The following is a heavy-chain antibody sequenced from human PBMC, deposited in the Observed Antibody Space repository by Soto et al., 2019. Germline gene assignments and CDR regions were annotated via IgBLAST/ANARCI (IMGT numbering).Heavy chain of an antibody. CDR3: ARGLGYHDLLYYYYYGMDV. V-gene: IGHV4-59*01. CDR1: GGSISSYY. J-gene: IGHJ6*02. D-gene: IGHD5-12*01. Sequence: SETLSLTCTVSGGSISSYYWSWIRQPPGKGLEWIGYIYYSGSTNYNPSLKSRVTISVDTSKNQFSLKLSSVTAADTAVYYCARGLGYHDLLYYYYYGMDVWGQGTTVTVSS. CDR2: IYYSGST.